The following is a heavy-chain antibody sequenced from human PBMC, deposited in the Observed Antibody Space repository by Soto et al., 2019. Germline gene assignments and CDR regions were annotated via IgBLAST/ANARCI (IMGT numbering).Heavy chain of an antibody. Sequence: GSLRLSCAASGFTFSSYSMNWVRQAPGKGLEWVSYISSSSSTIYYADSVKGRFTISRDNAKNSLYLQMNSLRAEDTAVYYCAGMTTVVASRYYYGMDVWGQGTTVTVSS. CDR3: AGMTTVVASRYYYGMDV. J-gene: IGHJ6*02. CDR1: GFTFSSYS. V-gene: IGHV3-48*01. D-gene: IGHD4-17*01. CDR2: ISSSSSTI.